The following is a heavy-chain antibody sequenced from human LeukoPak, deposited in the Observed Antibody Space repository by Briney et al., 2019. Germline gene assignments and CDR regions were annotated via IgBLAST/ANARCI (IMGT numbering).Heavy chain of an antibody. J-gene: IGHJ4*02. Sequence: ASVKVSCKASGYTFTSYDINWVRQATGQGLEWMGWMNPNSGNTGYAQKFQGRVTMTRDTSTSTVYMELSSLRSEDTAVYYCARYYDSSGIDYWGQGTLVTVSS. V-gene: IGHV1-8*01. CDR3: ARYYDSSGIDY. CDR2: MNPNSGNT. D-gene: IGHD3-22*01. CDR1: GYTFTSYD.